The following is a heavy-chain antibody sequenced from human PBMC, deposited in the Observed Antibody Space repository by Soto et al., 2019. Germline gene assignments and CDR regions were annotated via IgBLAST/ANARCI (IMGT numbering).Heavy chain of an antibody. D-gene: IGHD3-3*01. CDR2: SWYDESNE. V-gene: IGHV3-33*01. Sequence: GGSLRLSCAASGFSFGTYFMHWVRQAPGKGLEWVAVSWYDESNEWYADSVKGRFTISRDNSKNTLYLYMNGLRAEDTAVCYCARDKRDLRFLEWSYYFDYWGQGTLVTVSS. CDR3: ARDKRDLRFLEWSYYFDY. J-gene: IGHJ4*02. CDR1: GFSFGTYF.